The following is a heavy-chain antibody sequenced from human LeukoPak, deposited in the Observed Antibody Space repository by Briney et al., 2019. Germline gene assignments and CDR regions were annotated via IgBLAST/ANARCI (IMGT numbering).Heavy chain of an antibody. J-gene: IGHJ6*03. Sequence: GGSQRLSCAASGFTFSDYTMNWVRQAPGKGLEWVSSISSSSSYIYYTDSVKGRFTISRDNAKNSLYLQMNSLRSDDTAVYYCAKGSIGSRGNSKIYYSYYYMDAWGKGTTVTISS. CDR3: AKGSIGSRGNSKIYYSYYYMDA. D-gene: IGHD4-23*01. CDR2: ISSSSSYI. CDR1: GFTFSDYT. V-gene: IGHV3-21*04.